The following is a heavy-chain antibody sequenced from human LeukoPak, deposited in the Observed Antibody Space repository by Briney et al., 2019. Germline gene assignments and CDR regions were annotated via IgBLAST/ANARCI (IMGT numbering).Heavy chain of an antibody. CDR1: GFTFSSYA. Sequence: GGSLRLSCAASGFTFSSYAMHWVRQAPGKGLEWVAFISYDGSNKYYADSVKGRFTISRDNSKNTLYLQMNSLRAEDTAVYYCAREADWSGGSCYSGFDYWGQGILVIVSS. J-gene: IGHJ4*02. CDR2: ISYDGSNK. D-gene: IGHD2-15*01. CDR3: AREADWSGGSCYSGFDY. V-gene: IGHV3-30-3*01.